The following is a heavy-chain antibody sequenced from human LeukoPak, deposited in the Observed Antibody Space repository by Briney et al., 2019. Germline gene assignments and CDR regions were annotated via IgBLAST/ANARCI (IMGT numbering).Heavy chain of an antibody. D-gene: IGHD6-19*01. Sequence: APVKVSCKASGYTFTSYGISWVRQAPGQGLEWMGWISTYNGNTNYAQKLQGRVTMTSDTSTSTAYMELRSLRSDDTAVYYCARGWEWLTPFDYWGQGTLVTVSS. CDR2: ISTYNGNT. J-gene: IGHJ4*02. CDR1: GYTFTSYG. V-gene: IGHV1-18*04. CDR3: ARGWEWLTPFDY.